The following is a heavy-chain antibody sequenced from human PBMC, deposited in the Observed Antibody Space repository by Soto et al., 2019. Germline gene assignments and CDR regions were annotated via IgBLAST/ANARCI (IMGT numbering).Heavy chain of an antibody. CDR2: IYYSGST. CDR1: GGSISSYY. J-gene: IGHJ6*02. Sequence: SSETLSLTCTVSGGSISSYYWSWIRQPPGKGLEWIGYIYYSGSTNYNPSLKSRVTISVDTSKNQFSLKLSSVTAADTAVYYCARVRYGYSYHHYRMDVWSQGTTDTVSS. V-gene: IGHV4-59*01. CDR3: ARVRYGYSYHHYRMDV. D-gene: IGHD4-17*01.